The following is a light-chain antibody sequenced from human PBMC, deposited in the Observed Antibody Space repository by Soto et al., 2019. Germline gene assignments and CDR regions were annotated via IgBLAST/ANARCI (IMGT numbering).Light chain of an antibody. CDR3: QHLNSFPIP. CDR1: QGIANF. J-gene: IGKJ3*01. Sequence: IQLTQSPSSLSASVGDRVTISCRASQGIANFLAWYQQKPGKAPKLLIYGASTLQSGVPSRFSGSGSGTDCTLTISSLQPEDFATYYGQHLNSFPIPFGPGTKVYIK. CDR2: GAS. V-gene: IGKV1-9*01.